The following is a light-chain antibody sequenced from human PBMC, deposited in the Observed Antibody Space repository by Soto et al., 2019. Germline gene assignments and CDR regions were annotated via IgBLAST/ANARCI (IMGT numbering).Light chain of an antibody. CDR1: SSDVGGYNY. J-gene: IGLJ1*01. CDR2: EVS. Sequence: QSALTQPASVSGSPGQSITISCTGTSSDVGGYNYVSWYQQHPGKAPKLMIYEVSNRPSGVSNRFSGSKSGNTASLTISGLQAEDEADYYCSSYTSSLYVFGTGTKVTFL. CDR3: SSYTSSLYV. V-gene: IGLV2-14*01.